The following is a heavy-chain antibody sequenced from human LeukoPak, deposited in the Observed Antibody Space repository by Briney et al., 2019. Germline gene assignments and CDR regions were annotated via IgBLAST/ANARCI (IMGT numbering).Heavy chain of an antibody. CDR2: INPNSGGT. Sequence: ASVKVSCKASGYTFTGYYMHWVRQAPGQGLEWMGWINPNSGGTNYAQKFQGRVTMTRDTSISTAYMELSRLRSDDTAVYYCARDFHTPGVGYYMDVWGKGTTVTFSS. CDR1: GYTFTGYY. V-gene: IGHV1-2*02. D-gene: IGHD3-10*01. J-gene: IGHJ6*03. CDR3: ARDFHTPGVGYYMDV.